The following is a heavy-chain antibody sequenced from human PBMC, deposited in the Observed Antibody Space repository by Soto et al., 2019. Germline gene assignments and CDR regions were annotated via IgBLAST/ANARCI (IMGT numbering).Heavy chain of an antibody. D-gene: IGHD3-16*01. CDR1: GYTFASYG. V-gene: IGHV1-18*01. Sequence: ASVKVSCKASGYTFASYGISWVRQAPGQGLEWMGWISAYNGNTNYAQKLQGRVTMTTDTSTSTAYMELRSLRSDDTAVYYCARDAATPVYERTYYYGMDVWGQGTTVTVSS. J-gene: IGHJ6*02. CDR2: ISAYNGNT. CDR3: ARDAATPVYERTYYYGMDV.